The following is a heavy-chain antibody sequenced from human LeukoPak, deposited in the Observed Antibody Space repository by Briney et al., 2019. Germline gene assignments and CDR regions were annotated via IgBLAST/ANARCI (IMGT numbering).Heavy chain of an antibody. CDR2: IYAAGTM. V-gene: IGHV3-53*01. Sequence: QSGGSLRLSCAASGFTVINNYMSWVRQAPGKGLEWVSVIYAAGTMYYADSVKGRFTISRDNSKNTLYLQMDSLRAEDTAVYACVKDHRDSGNYYYYYGMDVWGQGTTVAVSS. D-gene: IGHD1-26*01. CDR1: GFTVINNY. J-gene: IGHJ6*02. CDR3: VKDHRDSGNYYYYYGMDV.